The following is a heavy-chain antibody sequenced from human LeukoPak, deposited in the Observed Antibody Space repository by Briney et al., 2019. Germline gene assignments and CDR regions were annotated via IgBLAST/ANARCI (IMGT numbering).Heavy chain of an antibody. CDR2: IYSSGST. Sequence: SETLSLTCRVSGASINSGSNYWGWIRQPPGKTLEWIGSIYSSGSTNYNPSLKSRVTISVDTSKNQFSLKLSSVTAADTAVYYCARGQPNWRWLQLLPQVPSRWNDRGTAFDIWGQGTMVTVSS. CDR3: ARGQPNWRWLQLLPQVPSRWNDRGTAFDI. D-gene: IGHD5-24*01. CDR1: GASINSGSNY. V-gene: IGHV4-39*07. J-gene: IGHJ3*02.